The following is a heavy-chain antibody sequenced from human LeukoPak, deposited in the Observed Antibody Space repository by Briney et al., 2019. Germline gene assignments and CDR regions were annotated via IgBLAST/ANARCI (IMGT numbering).Heavy chain of an antibody. Sequence: SETLSLTCSVSGNSINSGGNYRHWIRQAPGKGLEWIGYIFDGGNVDYNPSLSGRVTMSQDASKNQFSLNMTSVTAADTALYYCATGRSKTVDFWGQGTLATVSS. D-gene: IGHD1-26*01. J-gene: IGHJ4*02. CDR3: ATGRSKTVDF. V-gene: IGHV4-31*03. CDR1: GNSINSGGNY. CDR2: IFDGGNV.